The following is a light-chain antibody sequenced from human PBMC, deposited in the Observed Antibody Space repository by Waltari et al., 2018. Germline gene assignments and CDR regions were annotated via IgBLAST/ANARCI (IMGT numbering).Light chain of an antibody. J-gene: IGLJ3*02. Sequence: QSVLTQPPSVSGAPGQRVTISCTGISSNIGAPYDVHGVQQVAGTAPKLVIFGNSNRPAGVPDRFSGSKSGTSASLAITGLQAEVEADYYCQSYDRSMSAWVFGGGTRVTV. CDR2: GNS. CDR3: QSYDRSMSAWV. V-gene: IGLV1-40*01. CDR1: SSNIGAPYD.